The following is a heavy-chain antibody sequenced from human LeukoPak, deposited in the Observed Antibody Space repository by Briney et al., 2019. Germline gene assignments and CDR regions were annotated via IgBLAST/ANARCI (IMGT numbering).Heavy chain of an antibody. V-gene: IGHV3-7*01. CDR1: GFTLSSYW. Sequence: PGGSLRLSCAASGFTLSSYWMSWIRQAPGKGLEWVANIKEEGSEKYHVDSVKGRFTISRDNAKNSLYLQMNSLRVEDTAEYYCARGTDYCFDWWGQGTVVTVSS. D-gene: IGHD3/OR15-3a*01. J-gene: IGHJ4*02. CDR2: IKEEGSEK. CDR3: ARGTDYCFDW.